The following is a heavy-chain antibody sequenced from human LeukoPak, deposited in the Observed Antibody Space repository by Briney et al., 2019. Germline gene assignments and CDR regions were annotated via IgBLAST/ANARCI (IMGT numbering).Heavy chain of an antibody. Sequence: SQTLSLTCTVSGGSISSGSYYWSWIRQPAGKGLEWIGRICTSGSTNYNPSLKSRVTISVDTSKNQFSLKLSFVTAADTAVYYCAREAVPRYCSSTSCSPGGYYYYMDVWGKGTTVTVSS. CDR2: ICTSGST. V-gene: IGHV4-61*02. CDR1: GGSISSGSYY. J-gene: IGHJ6*03. CDR3: AREAVPRYCSSTSCSPGGYYYYMDV. D-gene: IGHD2-2*01.